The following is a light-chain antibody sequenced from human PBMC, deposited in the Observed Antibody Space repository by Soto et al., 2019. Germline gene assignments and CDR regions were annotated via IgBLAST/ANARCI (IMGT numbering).Light chain of an antibody. V-gene: IGLV2-8*01. J-gene: IGLJ3*02. CDR3: NSYAGSNNWV. CDR2: EVS. CDR1: SSDVCGYNY. Sequence: QSALTQPASVSGSPGQSITISCTGTSSDVCGYNYVSWYQQHPGKAPKLMIYEVSKRPSGVPDRFSGSKSGNTASLTVSGLQAEDEADYYCNSYAGSNNWVFGGGTKVTVL.